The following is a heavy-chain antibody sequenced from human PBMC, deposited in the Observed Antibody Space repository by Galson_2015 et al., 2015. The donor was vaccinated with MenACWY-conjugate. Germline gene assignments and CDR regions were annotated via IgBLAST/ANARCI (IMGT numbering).Heavy chain of an antibody. V-gene: IGHV3-11*03. J-gene: IGHJ4*02. D-gene: IGHD2-21*02. CDR2: ITPSSTYT. CDR1: AFTFNDHY. CDR3: VRLEDFKCGRDCYLPEY. Sequence: SLRLSCAASAFTFNDHYMAWIRQAPGKGLEWVSLITPSSTYTNYADSVRGRFTISRDNAKKSLYLQMNSLGAEDTAVYYCVRLEDFKCGRDCYLPEYWGQGTLVTVSS.